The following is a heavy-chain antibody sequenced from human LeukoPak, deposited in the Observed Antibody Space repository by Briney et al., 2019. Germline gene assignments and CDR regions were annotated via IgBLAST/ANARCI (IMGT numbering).Heavy chain of an antibody. CDR1: GYTFTSYG. CDR3: ARGEVITSGGAISAFDY. J-gene: IGHJ4*02. Sequence: AASVKVSCKASGYTFTSYGISWVRQAPGQGLEGMGGISAYNGNANYAQKLQGRVTMTTDTSTSTAYMELRSLRSDDTAVYYCARGEVITSGGAISAFDYWGQGALVTVSS. D-gene: IGHD3-16*02. CDR2: ISAYNGNA. V-gene: IGHV1-18*01.